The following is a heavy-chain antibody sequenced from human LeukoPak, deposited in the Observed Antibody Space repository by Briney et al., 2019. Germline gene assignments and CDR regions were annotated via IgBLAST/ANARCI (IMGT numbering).Heavy chain of an antibody. J-gene: IGHJ4*02. CDR1: GFTFSSYA. CDR3: ARGALHMYYLDN. V-gene: IGHV3-74*01. D-gene: IGHD2-8*01. Sequence: PGGSLRLPCAASGFTFSSYAMSWVRQAPGRGLVWVSRIKSDGSSTSYADSVKGRFTISRDNAKNTVYLQMNSLRAEDTAVYYCARGALHMYYLDNWGQGTLVTVSS. CDR2: IKSDGSST.